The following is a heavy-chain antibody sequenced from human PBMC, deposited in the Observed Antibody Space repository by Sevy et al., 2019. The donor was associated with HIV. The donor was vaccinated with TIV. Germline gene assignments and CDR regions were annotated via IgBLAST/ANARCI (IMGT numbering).Heavy chain of an antibody. J-gene: IGHJ4*02. CDR1: GFTFSSYE. CDR3: ARSFRVFGVVIIPSYFDY. V-gene: IGHV3-48*03. CDR2: ISSSGSTI. Sequence: GGSLRLSCAASGFTFSSYEMNWVRQAPGKGLEWVSYISSSGSTIYYADSVKGRFTNSRDNAKNSLYLQMNSLRAEDTAVYYCARSFRVFGVVIIPSYFDYWGQGTLVTVSS. D-gene: IGHD3-3*01.